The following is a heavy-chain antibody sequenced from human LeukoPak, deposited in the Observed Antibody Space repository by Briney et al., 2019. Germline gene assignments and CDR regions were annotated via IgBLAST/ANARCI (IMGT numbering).Heavy chain of an antibody. CDR1: GFPFSIYG. D-gene: IGHD1-26*01. Sequence: GGSLRLSCAGSGFPFSIYGMNWVRQAPGKGLEWVSSISSSSSYIYYADSVRGRFTISRDNAKNSLYLQMNSLRAEDTAVYYCARALGAWELLLEGAFDIWGQGTMVTVSS. J-gene: IGHJ3*02. CDR2: ISSSSSYI. CDR3: ARALGAWELLLEGAFDI. V-gene: IGHV3-21*01.